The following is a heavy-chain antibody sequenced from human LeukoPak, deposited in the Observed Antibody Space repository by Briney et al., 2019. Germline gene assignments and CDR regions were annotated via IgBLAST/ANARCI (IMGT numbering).Heavy chain of an antibody. CDR3: ARMAPWMTTVTTGFDY. J-gene: IGHJ4*02. V-gene: IGHV5-51*01. D-gene: IGHD4-17*01. CDR1: GYSFTSYW. Sequence: GESLKISCKGSGYSFTSYWIGWVRQMPGKGLEWMGIIYPGDSDTRYSPSFQGQVTISADKSISTAYLQWSSLKASDTAMYYCARMAPWMTTVTTGFDYWGQGTLVTVSS. CDR2: IYPGDSDT.